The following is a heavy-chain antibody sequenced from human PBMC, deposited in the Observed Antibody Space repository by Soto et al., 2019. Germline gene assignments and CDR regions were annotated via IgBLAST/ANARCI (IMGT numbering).Heavy chain of an antibody. CDR2: IYYSGST. D-gene: IGHD3-10*01. Sequence: PSETLSLTCTVSGGSISSYYWSWIRQPPGKGLEWIGYIYYSGSTNYNPSLKSRVTISVDTSKNQFSLKLSSVTAADTAVYYCGRVGDPVDRVRGVINTGFAPWGQGTLVTVSS. V-gene: IGHV4-59*01. CDR1: GGSISSYY. CDR3: GRVGDPVDRVRGVINTGFAP. J-gene: IGHJ5*02.